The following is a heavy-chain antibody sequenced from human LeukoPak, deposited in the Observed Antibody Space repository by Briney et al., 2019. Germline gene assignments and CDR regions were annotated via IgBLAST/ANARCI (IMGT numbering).Heavy chain of an antibody. D-gene: IGHD4-17*01. Sequence: GGSLRLSCAGSGFTFSDFALTWARQAPGKGLEWVGFIRSKVYGGTTEYAASVKGRFTISRDDSKNIAYLQLNSLKTEDTAVYYSTRQIRTTTDYLDYWGQGSLVTVSS. V-gene: IGHV3-49*04. CDR3: TRQIRTTTDYLDY. J-gene: IGHJ4*02. CDR1: GFTFSDFA. CDR2: IRSKVYGGTT.